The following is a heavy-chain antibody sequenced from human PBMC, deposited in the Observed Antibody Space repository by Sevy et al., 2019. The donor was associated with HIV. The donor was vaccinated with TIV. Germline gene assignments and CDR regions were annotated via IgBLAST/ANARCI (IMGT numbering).Heavy chain of an antibody. Sequence: ASVKVSCKASGYNFINYGICWVRQAPGQGLEWMGCLSVDNGNTNYAQNLQDRVTMTTDTSTSTAYMDLRSRRADDTAVYYWARKWPVHYTMDVWGQGTTVTVSS. CDR3: ARKWPVHYTMDV. V-gene: IGHV1-18*01. CDR1: GYNFINYG. J-gene: IGHJ6*02. D-gene: IGHD6-19*01. CDR2: LSVDNGNT.